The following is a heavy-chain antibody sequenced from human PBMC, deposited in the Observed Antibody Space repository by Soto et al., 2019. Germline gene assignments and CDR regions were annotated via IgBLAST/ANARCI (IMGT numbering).Heavy chain of an antibody. CDR1: GFTFSSYW. CDR3: ARDQTTAITRYYYYYGMDV. D-gene: IGHD1-1*01. J-gene: IGHJ6*02. Sequence: VGSLRLSCAASGFTFSSYWMSWVRQAPGKGLEWVANIKQDGSEKYYVDSVKGRFTISRDNAKNSLYLQMNSLRAEDTAVYYCARDQTTAITRYYYYYGMDVWGQGTTVTVS. V-gene: IGHV3-7*03. CDR2: IKQDGSEK.